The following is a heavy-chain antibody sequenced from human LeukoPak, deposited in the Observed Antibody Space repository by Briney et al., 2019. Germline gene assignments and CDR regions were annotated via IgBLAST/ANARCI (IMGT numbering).Heavy chain of an antibody. CDR2: INAGNGNT. J-gene: IGHJ5*02. CDR1: GYTFTSYA. CDR3: ARGLYDSSGYYYGWFDP. D-gene: IGHD3-22*01. V-gene: IGHV1-3*01. Sequence: ASVKVSCKASGYTFTSYAMHWVRQAPGQRLEWMGWINAGNGNTKYSQKFQGRVTITRDTSASTAYMELSSLRSEDTAVYYCARGLYDSSGYYYGWFDPWGQGTLVTVSS.